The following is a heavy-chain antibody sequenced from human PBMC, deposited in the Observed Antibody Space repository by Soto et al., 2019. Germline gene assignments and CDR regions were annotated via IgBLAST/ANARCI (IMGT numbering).Heavy chain of an antibody. V-gene: IGHV1-69*01. CDR1: GGTFSSYT. J-gene: IGHJ6*02. CDR3: ARDCGSTSCFDMDV. D-gene: IGHD2-2*01. Sequence: QVRLVQSGAEVKKPGSSVKVSCEASGGTFSSYTFSWVRQAPGHGLEWMGGIIPMSRTGNYAQKFQGRVTITPDESTNTVYMELSSLRSDDTAVYYCARDCGSTSCFDMDVWGQGTKVTVSS. CDR2: IIPMSRTG.